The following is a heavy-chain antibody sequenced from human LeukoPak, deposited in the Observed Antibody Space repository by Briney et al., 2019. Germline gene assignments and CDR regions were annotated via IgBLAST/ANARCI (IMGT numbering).Heavy chain of an antibody. J-gene: IGHJ6*02. CDR2: IYSSGST. CDR3: ARGYDFWSGYYYYGMDV. D-gene: IGHD3-3*01. V-gene: IGHV4-4*07. CDR1: GGSISGYS. Sequence: SETLSLTCTVSGGSISGYSWSWIRQPAGKGLEWIGRIYSSGSTNYNSSLKSRVTMSVDTSKNQFSLKLSSVTAADTAVYYCARGYDFWSGYYYYGMDVWGQGTTVTVSS.